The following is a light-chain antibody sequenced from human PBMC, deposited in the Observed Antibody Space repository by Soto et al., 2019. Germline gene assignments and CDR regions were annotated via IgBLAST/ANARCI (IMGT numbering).Light chain of an antibody. CDR1: SSDVGSYNL. CDR3: CSYGGSYV. Sequence: QSALTQPASVSGSPGQSVTISCTGTSSDVGSYNLVSWYQQHPGKAPKVMIYEVSKRPSGVSNRFSGSKSGNTASLTTSGLQAEDEADYYCCSYGGSYVFGPGTKVTVL. CDR2: EVS. V-gene: IGLV2-23*02. J-gene: IGLJ1*01.